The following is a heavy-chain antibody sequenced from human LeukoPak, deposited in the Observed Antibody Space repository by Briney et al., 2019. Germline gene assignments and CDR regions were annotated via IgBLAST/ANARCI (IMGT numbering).Heavy chain of an antibody. D-gene: IGHD3-3*01. CDR2: ISYDGSNK. J-gene: IGHJ4*02. Sequence: GRSLRLSCAASGFTFSTYAMHWVRQAPGKGLEWVALISYDGSNKYYPDSVKGRFTISRDNSKNTLFLQMNSLRAEDTAVYYCAREAGYDSTYDYWGQGTLVTVSS. V-gene: IGHV3-30*04. CDR1: GFTFSTYA. CDR3: AREAGYDSTYDY.